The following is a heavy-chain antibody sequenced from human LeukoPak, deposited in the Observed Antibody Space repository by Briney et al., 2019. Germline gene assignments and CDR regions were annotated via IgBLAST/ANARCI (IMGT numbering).Heavy chain of an antibody. Sequence: ASVKVSCKASGYTFTDYYLHWVRQAPGQGFEWMGCINPNSGDTNYAQKFQGRVTMTRDTSISTAHMEMSRLRSDDTAVYYYARANFLYCSSTTCLFDYWGQGTLVTVSS. CDR3: ARANFLYCSSTTCLFDY. CDR1: GYTFTDYY. D-gene: IGHD2-2*01. J-gene: IGHJ4*02. CDR2: INPNSGDT. V-gene: IGHV1-2*02.